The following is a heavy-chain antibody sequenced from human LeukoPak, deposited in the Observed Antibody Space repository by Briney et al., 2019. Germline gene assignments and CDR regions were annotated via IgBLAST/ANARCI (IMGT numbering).Heavy chain of an antibody. CDR3: ARPPYNWNDGWFEP. J-gene: IGHJ5*02. D-gene: IGHD1-1*01. CDR2: ISYDGSNK. V-gene: IGHV3-30*04. CDR1: GFTFSSYA. Sequence: GRSLRLSCAASGFTFSSYAMHWVRQAPGKGLEWVAVISYDGSNKYYADSVKGRFTISRDNSKNTLHLQMNSLRAEDTAVYYCARPPYNWNDGWFEPWGQGTLVTVSS.